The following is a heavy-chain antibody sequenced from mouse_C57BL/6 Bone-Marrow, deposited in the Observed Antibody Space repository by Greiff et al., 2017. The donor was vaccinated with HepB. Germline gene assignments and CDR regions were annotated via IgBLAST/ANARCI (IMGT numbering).Heavy chain of an antibody. J-gene: IGHJ2*01. Sequence: EVQLQQSGPELVKPGASVKISCKASGYTFTDYYMNWVKQSHGKSLEWIGDINPNNGGTSYNEKFKGKATLTVDKSSSTAYMELRSLTSEDSAVYYCAGGYGSLYWGQGTTLTVAS. V-gene: IGHV1-26*01. CDR1: GYTFTDYY. CDR3: AGGYGSLY. CDR2: INPNNGGT. D-gene: IGHD1-1*01.